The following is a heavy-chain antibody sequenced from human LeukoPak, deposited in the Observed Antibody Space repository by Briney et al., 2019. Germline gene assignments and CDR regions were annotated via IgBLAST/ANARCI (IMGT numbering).Heavy chain of an antibody. CDR1: GGSISSYY. V-gene: IGHV4-4*07. CDR3: ARDRYYYDSSGYYPWDY. Sequence: SETLSLTCTVSGGSISSYYWSWIRQPAGKGLEWIGRIYTSGSTNYSPSLKSRVTISVDTSKNQFSLKLSSVTAADTAVYYCARDRYYYDSSGYYPWDYWGQGTLVTVSS. J-gene: IGHJ4*02. CDR2: IYTSGST. D-gene: IGHD3-22*01.